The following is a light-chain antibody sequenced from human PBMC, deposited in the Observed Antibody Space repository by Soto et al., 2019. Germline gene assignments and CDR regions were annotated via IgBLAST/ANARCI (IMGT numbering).Light chain of an antibody. CDR2: EAS. J-gene: IGKJ2*01. V-gene: IGKV1-5*01. Sequence: DIQMTQSPSALSASVGDRVTITCRATETINRWLAWYQQKPGRAPKLLVYEASVLESGVPSRFSGSVSGREFTLIISNLQPDDFATYYCQQYNTSFYTFRRGTTLEIK. CDR3: QQYNTSFYT. CDR1: ETINRW.